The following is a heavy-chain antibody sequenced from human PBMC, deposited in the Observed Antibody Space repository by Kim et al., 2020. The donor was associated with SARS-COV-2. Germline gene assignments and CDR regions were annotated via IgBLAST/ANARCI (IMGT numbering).Heavy chain of an antibody. V-gene: IGHV4-39*07. CDR2: IYYSGST. J-gene: IGHJ4*02. CDR1: GGSISSSSYY. D-gene: IGHD5-18*01. Sequence: SETLSLTCTVSGGSISSSSYYWGWIRQPPGKGLEWIGSIYYSGSTYYNPSLKSRVTISVDTSKNQFSLKLSSVTAADTAVYYCARVQRGYSYGFDYWGQG. CDR3: ARVQRGYSYGFDY.